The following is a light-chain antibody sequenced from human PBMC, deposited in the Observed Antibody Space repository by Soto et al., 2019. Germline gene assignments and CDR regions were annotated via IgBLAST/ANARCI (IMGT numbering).Light chain of an antibody. CDR3: QQYVTSPWT. Sequence: IVLTPAPSTPALFSGERGNPPRRASQSVVYNYLAWYQQRLGQAPRLLISGASNRATGVPDRVSGSGSGTDFTLSISRLEPEDFAVYYCQQYVTSPWTFGQGTKVDIK. J-gene: IGKJ1*01. CDR2: GAS. V-gene: IGKV3-20*01. CDR1: QSVVYNY.